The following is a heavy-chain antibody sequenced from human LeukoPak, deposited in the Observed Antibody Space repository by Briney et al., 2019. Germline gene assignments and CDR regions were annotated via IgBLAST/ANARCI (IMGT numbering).Heavy chain of an antibody. CDR3: ARDSGGSSEQQDPLDY. CDR1: GFTFSSFS. CDR2: ISSGSGSI. V-gene: IGHV3-48*01. J-gene: IGHJ4*02. Sequence: PGGSLRLSCAASGFTFSSFSMIWVRQAPGKGLEWLSYISSGSGSIYYADSVKGRFTISRDNAKNSLYLQMNSLRAEDTAVYYCARDSGGSSEQQDPLDYWGQGTLVTVSS. D-gene: IGHD6-13*01.